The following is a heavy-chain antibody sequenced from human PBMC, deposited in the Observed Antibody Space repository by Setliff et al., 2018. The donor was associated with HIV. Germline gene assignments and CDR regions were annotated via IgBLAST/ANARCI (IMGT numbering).Heavy chain of an antibody. V-gene: IGHV4-39*01. J-gene: IGHJ4*02. CDR1: GGSISSSSYY. CDR3: ARQTWEYYDTLTGYYRSPKNFDS. CDR2: IYYSGST. D-gene: IGHD3-9*01. Sequence: SETLSLTCTVSGGSISSSSYYWDWIRQPPGKGLEWIGSIYYSGSTYYNPSLKSRVAISVDTSKNQFFLKLSSVTAPDTAIYYCARQTWEYYDTLTGYYRSPKNFDSWGQGTLVTVSS.